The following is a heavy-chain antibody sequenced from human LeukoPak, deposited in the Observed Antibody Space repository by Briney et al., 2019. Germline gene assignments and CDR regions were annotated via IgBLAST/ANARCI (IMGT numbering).Heavy chain of an antibody. CDR1: GYTFTGNY. V-gene: IGHV1-2*02. CDR2: INPNSGGT. CDR3: ARVSITSYYDSSGYSPADAFDI. Sequence: ASVKVSCKASGYTFTGNYMHWVRQAPGQGLEWMGWINPNSGGTNYAQKFQGRVTMTRDTSISTAYMELSRLRSDDTAVYYCARVSITSYYDSSGYSPADAFDIWGQGTMVTVSS. D-gene: IGHD3-22*01. J-gene: IGHJ3*02.